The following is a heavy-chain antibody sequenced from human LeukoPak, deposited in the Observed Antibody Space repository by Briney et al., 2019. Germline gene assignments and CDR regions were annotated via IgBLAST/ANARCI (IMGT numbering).Heavy chain of an antibody. V-gene: IGHV3-30*02. CDR3: ARVREIAASAD. CDR1: GFTFSRHG. Sequence: GGSLRLSCAASGFTFSRHGMHWVRQAPGKGLEWVAFIRYDGSEKFYADSVKGRFTISRDNSKNTLYLQMNSLRAEDTAVYYCARVREIAASADWGQGTLVTVSS. CDR2: IRYDGSEK. D-gene: IGHD6-13*01. J-gene: IGHJ4*02.